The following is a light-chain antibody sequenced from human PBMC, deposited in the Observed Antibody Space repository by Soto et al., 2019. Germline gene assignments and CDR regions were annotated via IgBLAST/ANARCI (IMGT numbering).Light chain of an antibody. CDR2: DVT. CDR1: GSDLGGYNY. Sequence: QSALTQPASLSGSPGQWITISCTATGSDLGGYNYVSWYHQHAGKAPKLIIHDVTTRPSGVSHRFSGSKSGNTASLTISGLQAEDEADYYCTSYTTTSSLTFGGGTKVTGL. J-gene: IGLJ2*01. V-gene: IGLV2-14*03. CDR3: TSYTTTSSLT.